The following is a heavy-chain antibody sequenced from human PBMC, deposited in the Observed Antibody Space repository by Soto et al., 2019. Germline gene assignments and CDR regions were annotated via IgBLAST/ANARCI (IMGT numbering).Heavy chain of an antibody. CDR3: ASDSSPYYGMDV. Sequence: PSETLSLTCAVSGGSISSGGYSWSWIRQPPGKGLEWIGYIYHSGSTYYNPSLKSRVTISVDRSKNQFSLKLSSVTAADTAVYYCASDSSPYYGMDVWGQGTTVTVS. V-gene: IGHV4-30-2*01. J-gene: IGHJ6*02. CDR2: IYHSGST. D-gene: IGHD6-13*01. CDR1: GGSISSGGYS.